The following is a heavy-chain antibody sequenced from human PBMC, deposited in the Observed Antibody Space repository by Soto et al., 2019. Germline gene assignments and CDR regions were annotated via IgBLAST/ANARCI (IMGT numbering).Heavy chain of an antibody. J-gene: IGHJ4*02. CDR2: IYHSGST. CDR3: ARSRYCSSTSCYKDGYYFDY. D-gene: IGHD2-2*02. V-gene: IGHV4-38-2*01. Sequence: SETLSLTCAVSGYSISSGYYWGWIRQPPGKGLEWIGSIYHSGSTYYNPSLKSRVTISVDTSKNQFSLKLSSVTAADTAVYYCARSRYCSSTSCYKDGYYFDYWGQGTPVNVS. CDR1: GYSISSGYY.